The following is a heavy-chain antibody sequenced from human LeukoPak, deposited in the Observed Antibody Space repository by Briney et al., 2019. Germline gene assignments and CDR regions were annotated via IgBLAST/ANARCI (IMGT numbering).Heavy chain of an antibody. CDR1: GYSFPSYW. V-gene: IGHV5-10-1*01. Sequence: GESLKISCKASGYSFPSYWITWVRQMPGKGLEWMGRIAPSDSHTNYSPSFEGHVTISVDKSISTAYLQWSSLKASDTATYYCARQPPGVYDTTQNWFDPWGQGTLVTVSS. CDR3: ARQPPGVYDTTQNWFDP. J-gene: IGHJ5*02. D-gene: IGHD3-22*01. CDR2: IAPSDSHT.